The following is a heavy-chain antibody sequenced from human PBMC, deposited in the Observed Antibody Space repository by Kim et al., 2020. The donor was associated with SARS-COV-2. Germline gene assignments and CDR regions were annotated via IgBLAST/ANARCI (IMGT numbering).Heavy chain of an antibody. CDR2: IYSASIT. Sequence: GGSLRLSCAASGVAVTRNHMSWVRQAPGRGLEWVAIIYSASITYYADSVKGRFTISRDTSKNTLYLQMNSLRGDDTAIYYCATYPWSFDMWGQGTMVTVSS. D-gene: IGHD1-1*01. CDR1: GVAVTRNH. V-gene: IGHV3-53*01. J-gene: IGHJ3*02. CDR3: ATYPWSFDM.